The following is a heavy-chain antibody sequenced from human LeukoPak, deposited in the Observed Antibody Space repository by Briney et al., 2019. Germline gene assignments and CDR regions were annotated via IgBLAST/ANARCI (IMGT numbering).Heavy chain of an antibody. D-gene: IGHD3-10*01. CDR3: ARAPLYGSESYSPFDY. Sequence: GSSVKVSCKASGGTFSSYAISWVRQAPGQGLEWMGGIIPIFGTANYAQKFQGRVTITADESTSTAYMELSSLRSEDTAVYYCARAPLYGSESYSPFDYWGQGTLVTVSS. J-gene: IGHJ4*02. V-gene: IGHV1-69*01. CDR2: IIPIFGTA. CDR1: GGTFSSYA.